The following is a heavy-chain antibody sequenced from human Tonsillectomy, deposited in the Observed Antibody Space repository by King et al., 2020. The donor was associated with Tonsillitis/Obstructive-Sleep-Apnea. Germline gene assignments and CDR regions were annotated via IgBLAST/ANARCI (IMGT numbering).Heavy chain of an antibody. D-gene: IGHD6-19*01. J-gene: IGHJ3*02. V-gene: IGHV4-59*08. CDR3: ARQAGGTYTEGSFDI. CDR2: IYYNGKT. Sequence: MQLQESGPGLVKPSETLSLICSVSGGSIISEHWSWNRQPPGKGLEWIGYIYYNGKTNYNPSLKSRLTMSVDTSKNQFSLKLRSVTAADTAVYYCARQAGGTYTEGSFDIWGRGTMVTVSS. CDR1: GGSIISEH.